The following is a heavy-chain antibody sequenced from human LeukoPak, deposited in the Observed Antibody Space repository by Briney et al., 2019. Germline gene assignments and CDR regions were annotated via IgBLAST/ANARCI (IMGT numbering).Heavy chain of an antibody. V-gene: IGHV4-39*07. CDR1: GGSIRRADHY. J-gene: IGHJ4*02. D-gene: IGHD6-19*01. CDR2: IYHSGST. CDR3: ARGTGNGWDQYLDS. Sequence: SETLSLTCTVSGGSIRRADHYWGWIRQSPGKGLEWIGSIYHSGSTYYNPSLRSRVTKSVDTSKNQFSLKLNSVTAADTAVYFCARGTGNGWDQYLDSWGQGTQVTVSS.